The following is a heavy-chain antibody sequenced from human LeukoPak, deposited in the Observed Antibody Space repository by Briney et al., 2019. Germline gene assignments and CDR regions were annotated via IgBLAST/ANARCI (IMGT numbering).Heavy chain of an antibody. J-gene: IGHJ4*01. CDR2: IYHSGST. CDR3: ASGTTVTYYFDY. D-gene: IGHD4-11*01. Sequence: PSQTLSLTCTVSGGSISSGGYYWSWIRQPPGKGLEWIGYIYHSGSTYYNPSLKSRVTISVDTSKNQFSLKLSSVTAADTAVYYCASGTTVTYYFDYWGRGTLVTVSS. V-gene: IGHV4-30-2*05. CDR1: GGSISSGGYY.